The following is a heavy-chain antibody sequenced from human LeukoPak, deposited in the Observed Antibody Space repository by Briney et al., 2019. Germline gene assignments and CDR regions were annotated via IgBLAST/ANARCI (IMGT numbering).Heavy chain of an antibody. Sequence: GASVKVSCKASGYTFTNYDLHWVRQAPGQSLEWMGWINAGNGHTKYSQKFQGRVIITRDTPASTAYTDLSSLRPEDTAVYYCARVHSQQLIRGFDYWGPGTRVTVSS. V-gene: IGHV1-3*01. CDR2: INAGNGHT. CDR1: GYTFTNYD. CDR3: ARVHSQQLIRGFDY. D-gene: IGHD3-16*01. J-gene: IGHJ4*02.